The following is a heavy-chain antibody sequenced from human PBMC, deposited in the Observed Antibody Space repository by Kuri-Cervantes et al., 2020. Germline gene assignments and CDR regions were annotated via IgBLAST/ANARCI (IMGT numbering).Heavy chain of an antibody. CDR2: ISYDGSSK. CDR1: GFTFSSYG. V-gene: IGHV3-30*03. Sequence: GGSLRLSCAASGFTFSSYGMHWVRQAPGKGLEWVAVISYDGSSKYYADSVKGRFTISRDNSKNTLYLQMNSLRAEDTAVYYCARDLDGKDYWGQGTLVTVSS. J-gene: IGHJ4*02. D-gene: IGHD3/OR15-3a*01. CDR3: ARDLDGKDY.